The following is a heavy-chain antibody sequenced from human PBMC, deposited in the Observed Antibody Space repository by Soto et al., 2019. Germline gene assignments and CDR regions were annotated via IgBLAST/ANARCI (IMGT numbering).Heavy chain of an antibody. D-gene: IGHD5-18*01. CDR2: IYYSGST. Sequence: PXXTLSLPFTVFGGPIRSSYWRWIRQPPGKGLEWIGYIYYSGSTNYNTSLKSRVTISVDTSKNQFSLKLSSVTDAVTAVYYCASGGYSYGNNWFDPWGQGTLVTVSS. J-gene: IGHJ5*02. CDR1: GGPIRSSY. V-gene: IGHV4-59*08. CDR3: ASGGYSYGNNWFDP.